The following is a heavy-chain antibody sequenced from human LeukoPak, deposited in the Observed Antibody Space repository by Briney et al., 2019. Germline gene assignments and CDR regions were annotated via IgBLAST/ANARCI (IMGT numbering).Heavy chain of an antibody. D-gene: IGHD5-12*01. CDR2: IYYSGST. Sequence: SETLSLTCTVSGGSISSSSYYWGWIRQPPGKGLEWIGSIYYSGSTYYNPSLKSRVTISVDTSKKQSSLTLSSVIAADTAVYYCARRFSGYGNNYFDYWGQGTLVTVSS. CDR1: GGSISSSSYY. V-gene: IGHV4-39*01. CDR3: ARRFSGYGNNYFDY. J-gene: IGHJ4*02.